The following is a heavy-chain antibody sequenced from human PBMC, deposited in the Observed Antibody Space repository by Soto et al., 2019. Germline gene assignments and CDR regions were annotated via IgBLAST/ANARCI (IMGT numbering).Heavy chain of an antibody. J-gene: IGHJ6*02. CDR1: GGSVSSNSYS. V-gene: IGHV4-39*07. D-gene: IGHD3-22*01. CDR3: AREGYSSGYYYYYGMDV. CDR2: IYSSENT. Sequence: SETLSLTCTVSGGSVSSNSYSWGWIRQSPGKGLEWIGTIYSSENTYYNPSLLSRVTISVDTSKNQFSLKLSSVTAADTAVYYCAREGYSSGYYYYYGMDVWGQGTTVTVSS.